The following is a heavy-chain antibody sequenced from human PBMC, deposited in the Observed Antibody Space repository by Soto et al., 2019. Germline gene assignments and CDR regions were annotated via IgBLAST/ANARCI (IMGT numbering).Heavy chain of an antibody. D-gene: IGHD1-26*01. J-gene: IGHJ5*02. CDR2: INPHGGST. CDR1: RDTFTSYY. Sequence: GDSVKVSCKAPRDTFTSYYINWVRQAPGQGLEWMGVINPHGGSTAYAQKFKGRVTLTRDTSASTVYMEVSSLTSEDTAMYYCARSSGGNFGIIIAGTNWFAPWGQGTLVTVSS. CDR3: ARSSGGNFGIIIAGTNWFAP. V-gene: IGHV1-46*01.